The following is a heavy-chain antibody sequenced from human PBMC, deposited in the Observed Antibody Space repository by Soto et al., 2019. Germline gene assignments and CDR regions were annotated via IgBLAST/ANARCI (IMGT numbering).Heavy chain of an antibody. V-gene: IGHV4-59*01. CDR3: ASVKNWNDFEY. CDR1: GGSISSYY. CDR2: IYYTGST. D-gene: IGHD1-1*01. J-gene: IGHJ4*02. Sequence: SETLSFTCTFSGGSISSYYWSWIRQPPGKGLEWIGYIYYTGSTKYNPSLKSRVTISVDTSKNQFSLKLSSVTAADTAVYYCASVKNWNDFEYWGQGTLVTVSS.